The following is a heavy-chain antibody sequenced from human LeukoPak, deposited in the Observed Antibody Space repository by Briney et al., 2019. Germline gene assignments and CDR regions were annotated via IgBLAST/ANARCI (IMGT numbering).Heavy chain of an antibody. CDR1: GFTFSSYA. D-gene: IGHD6-6*01. CDR2: ISYDGSNK. J-gene: IGHJ5*02. CDR3: ARDTEGYSSSFHWFDP. V-gene: IGHV3-30-3*01. Sequence: GRSLRLSCAASGFTFSSYAMHWVRQAPGKGLEWVAVISYDGSNKYYADSVKGRFTISRDNSKNTLYLQMNSLRAEDTAVYYCARDTEGYSSSFHWFDPWGQGTLVTVSS.